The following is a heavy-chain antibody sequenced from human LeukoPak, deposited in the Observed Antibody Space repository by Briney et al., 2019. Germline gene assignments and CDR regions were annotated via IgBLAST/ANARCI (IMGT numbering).Heavy chain of an antibody. V-gene: IGHV1-2*02. CDR3: ARAIHSSSWYEWFDP. J-gene: IGHJ5*02. Sequence: ASVKVSCKASGYTFTGYYMHWVRQAPGQGLEWMGWINPNSGGTNYAQKFQGRVTMTRDTSISTAYMELSRLRSDDTAVYYCARAIHSSSWYEWFDPWGQGTLVTVSS. CDR1: GYTFTGYY. CDR2: INPNSGGT. D-gene: IGHD6-13*01.